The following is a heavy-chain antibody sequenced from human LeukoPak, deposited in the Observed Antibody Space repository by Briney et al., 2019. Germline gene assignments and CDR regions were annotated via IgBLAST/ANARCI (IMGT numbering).Heavy chain of an antibody. CDR2: IYYSGST. D-gene: IGHD1-7*01. CDR1: GGSISSYY. J-gene: IGHJ5*02. Sequence: SETLSLTCTVSGGSISSYYWSWIRQPPGKGLEWIGYIYYSGSTNYNPSLKSRVTISVDTSKNQFSLKLSSVTAADTAVYYRARHNWNYDNWFDPWGQGTLVTVSS. CDR3: ARHNWNYDNWFDP. V-gene: IGHV4-59*01.